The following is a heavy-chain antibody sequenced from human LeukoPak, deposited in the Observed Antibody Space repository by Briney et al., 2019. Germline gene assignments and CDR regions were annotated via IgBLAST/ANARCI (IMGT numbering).Heavy chain of an antibody. J-gene: IGHJ6*03. D-gene: IGHD5-24*01. V-gene: IGHV4-34*01. Sequence: SETLSLTCAVYGGSFSGYYWSWIRQPPGKGLEWIGEINHSGSTNYNPSLKSRVTISVDTSKNQFSLKLSSVTAADTAVYYCARPGRDGYRRRDGYYYYYYMDVWGKGTTVTISS. CDR2: INHSGST. CDR1: GGSFSGYY. CDR3: ARPGRDGYRRRDGYYYYYYMDV.